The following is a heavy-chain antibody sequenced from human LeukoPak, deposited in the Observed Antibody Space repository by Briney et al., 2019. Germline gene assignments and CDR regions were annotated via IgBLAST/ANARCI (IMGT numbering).Heavy chain of an antibody. CDR2: VYYSGRA. Sequence: SETLSLTCTVSGGSIISHYWSWIRLPPGKGLEWMGYVYYSGRADYNPSLKSRVSISVDTSKNQFSLKLSSVTAADTAVYYCARATLEQRGLLSYAFDIWGQGAMVTVSS. CDR1: GGSIISHY. CDR3: ARATLEQRGLLSYAFDI. J-gene: IGHJ3*02. V-gene: IGHV4-59*11. D-gene: IGHD6-25*01.